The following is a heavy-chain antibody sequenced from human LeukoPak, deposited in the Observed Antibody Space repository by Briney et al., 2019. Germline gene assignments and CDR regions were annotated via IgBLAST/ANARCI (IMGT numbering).Heavy chain of an antibody. CDR1: GYTFTSYY. D-gene: IGHD6-19*01. CDR3: AALAVAGLFDY. CDR2: INPSGGST. Sequence: ASVKVSCKASGYTFTSYYMHWVRQAPGQGLEWMGIINPSGGSTSYAQKFQGRVTMTRDTSTSTVYMELSSLRSEDTAVYYCAALAVAGLFDYWGQGTLVTVSS. V-gene: IGHV1-46*01. J-gene: IGHJ4*02.